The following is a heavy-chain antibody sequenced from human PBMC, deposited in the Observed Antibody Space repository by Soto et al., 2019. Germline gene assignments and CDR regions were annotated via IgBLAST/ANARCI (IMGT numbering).Heavy chain of an antibody. V-gene: IGHV1-3*01. Sequence: KVSCKASGYTFTSYAMHWVRQAPGQRLEWMGWINAGNGNTKYSQKFQGRVTITRDTSASTAYMELSSLRSEDTAVYYCARDPQRYYYDSSGYYQGGMDVWGQGTTVTVSS. CDR2: INAGNGNT. CDR3: ARDPQRYYYDSSGYYQGGMDV. CDR1: GYTFTSYA. J-gene: IGHJ6*02. D-gene: IGHD3-22*01.